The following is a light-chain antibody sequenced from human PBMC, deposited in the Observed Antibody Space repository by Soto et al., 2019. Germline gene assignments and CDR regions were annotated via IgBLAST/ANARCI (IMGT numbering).Light chain of an antibody. J-gene: IGKJ1*01. Sequence: EIVLTQSPCTLSVSPGDRVTLSCRASQSISINLAWYQHKPGQAPRLLMQTASSRATGVPARISGSGSGTEFTLTISSLQSEDLAVYYCQQFRNWPWTFGHGTKVDI. V-gene: IGKV3-15*01. CDR2: TAS. CDR1: QSISIN. CDR3: QQFRNWPWT.